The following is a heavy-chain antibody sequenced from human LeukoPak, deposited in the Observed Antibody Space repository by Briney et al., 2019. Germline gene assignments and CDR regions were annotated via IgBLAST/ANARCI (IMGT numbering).Heavy chain of an antibody. J-gene: IGHJ6*02. CDR3: ARHEPVITLSSYYYGMDV. CDR2: ISTSSTYI. Sequence: PGGSLRLSCAASGFTFSTYSMNWVRQAPGKGLEWVSSISTSSTYIYYADSVKGRFTISRDNAKNSLYLQMNSLRAEDTAVYCCARHEPVITLSSYYYGMDVWGPGTTVTVSS. D-gene: IGHD1-14*01. CDR1: GFTFSTYS. V-gene: IGHV3-21*01.